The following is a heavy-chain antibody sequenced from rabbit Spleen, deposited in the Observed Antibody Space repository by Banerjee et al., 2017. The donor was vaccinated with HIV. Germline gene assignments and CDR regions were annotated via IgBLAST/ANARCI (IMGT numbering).Heavy chain of an antibody. CDR1: GFSFSGNYV. J-gene: IGHJ4*01. CDR3: VRGASSSGYYSL. CDR2: IDPVFGAT. D-gene: IGHD1-1*01. Sequence: QSLEESGGDLVKPGASLTLTCTASGFSFSGNYVMCWVRQAPGKGLEWIGYIDPVFGATYYATWVNGRFTISSHNAQNTLYLQLNSLTAADTATYFCVRGASSSGYYSLWGQGTLVTVS. V-gene: IGHV1S40*01.